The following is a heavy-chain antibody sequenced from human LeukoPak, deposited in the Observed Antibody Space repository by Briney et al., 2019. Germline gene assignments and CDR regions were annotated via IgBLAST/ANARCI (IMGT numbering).Heavy chain of an antibody. J-gene: IGHJ6*03. CDR3: ARRTAAGKNYMDV. D-gene: IGHD6-13*01. Sequence: PGGSLRLSCVASGFTFSSYGMNWVRQAPGKGLEWVSYISSSSNTIYYADSVKGRFTISRDNAKNSLYLQMNSLRAEDTAVYYCARRTAAGKNYMDVWGKGTTVTVSS. V-gene: IGHV3-48*01. CDR1: GFTFSSYG. CDR2: ISSSSNTI.